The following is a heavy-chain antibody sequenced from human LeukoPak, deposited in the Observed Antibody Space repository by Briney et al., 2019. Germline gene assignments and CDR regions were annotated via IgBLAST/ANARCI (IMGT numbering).Heavy chain of an antibody. CDR1: GGSFSGYY. J-gene: IGHJ6*03. D-gene: IGHD3-3*01. CDR3: ARGRMYYDFWSGYYTTRQSYYYYMDV. Sequence: SETLSLTCAVYGGSFSGYYWSWIRQPPGKGLEWIGEINHSGSTNYNPSLKSRVTISVDTSKNQFSLKLSSVTAADTAVYYCARGRMYYDFWSGYYTTRQSYYYYMDVWGKGTTVTVSS. V-gene: IGHV4-34*01. CDR2: INHSGST.